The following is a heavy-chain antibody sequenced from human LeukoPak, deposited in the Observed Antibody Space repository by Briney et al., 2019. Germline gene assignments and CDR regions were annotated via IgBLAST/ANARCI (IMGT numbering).Heavy chain of an antibody. V-gene: IGHV3-23*01. CDR1: GFIFTSYA. CDR2: LSRGGEST. CDR3: AKRGYSSGGPPLLYVED. D-gene: IGHD6-19*01. J-gene: IGHJ4*02. Sequence: GGSLRLSCAASGFIFTSYAMSWVRQAPGKGLEWVSTLSRGGESTYYADSVKGRFTISRDFSKNTLFLQMNSLRAEDTAVYYCAKRGYSSGGPPLLYVEDWGQGTLVTVSS.